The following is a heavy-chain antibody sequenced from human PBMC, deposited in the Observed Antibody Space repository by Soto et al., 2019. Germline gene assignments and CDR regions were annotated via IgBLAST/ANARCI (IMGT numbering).Heavy chain of an antibody. CDR2: IWYDGSNK. V-gene: IGHV3-33*01. D-gene: IGHD3-3*01. CDR3: ARDREYYDFWSGYQSYYGMDV. J-gene: IGHJ6*02. Sequence: QVQLVESGGGVVQPGRSLRLSCAASGFTFSSYGMHWVRQAPGKGLEWVAVIWYDGSNKYYADSVKGRFTISRDNSKNTLYLQMNSQRDEDTAVYYCARDREYYDFWSGYQSYYGMDVWGQGTPVTVSS. CDR1: GFTFSSYG.